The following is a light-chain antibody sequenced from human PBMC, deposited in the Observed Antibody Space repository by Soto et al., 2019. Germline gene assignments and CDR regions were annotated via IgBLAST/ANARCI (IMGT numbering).Light chain of an antibody. CDR2: DVS. V-gene: IGLV2-11*01. CDR1: SSDVGGYNY. Sequence: QSALTQPRSVSGSPGQSVTISCTGTSSDVGGYNYVSWYQQHPGKAPKLMIYDVSKRPSGVPDRFSGSKSGNTASLTISGLQAEDEADYYSCSYAGSLVFGGGTKLTVL. CDR3: CSYAGSLV. J-gene: IGLJ2*01.